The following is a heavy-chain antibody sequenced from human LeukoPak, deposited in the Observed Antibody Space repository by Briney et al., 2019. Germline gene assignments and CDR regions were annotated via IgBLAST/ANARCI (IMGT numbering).Heavy chain of an antibody. CDR2: IKQDGSEK. CDR3: AREGSGDYYDSSGYYFWDY. CDR1: GFTFSSYW. J-gene: IGHJ4*02. V-gene: IGHV3-7*01. Sequence: GGSLRLSCAASGFTFSSYWMSWVRQAPGKGLGWVANIKQDGSEKYYVDSVKGRFTISRDNAKNSLYLQMNSLRAEDTAVYYCAREGSGDYYDSSGYYFWDYWGQGTLVTVSS. D-gene: IGHD3-22*01.